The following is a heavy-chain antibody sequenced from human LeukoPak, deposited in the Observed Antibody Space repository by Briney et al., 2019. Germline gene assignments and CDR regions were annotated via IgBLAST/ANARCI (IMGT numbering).Heavy chain of an antibody. V-gene: IGHV5-51*01. J-gene: IGHJ6*02. Sequence: GESLKISCKGSGYSFTSYWIGWVRQMPGKGLEWMGIIYAGGSDTRYSPSFQGQVTIPVDKSISTAYLQWSSLQASDTAMYYCARAIGTSQFYFYYGMDVWGQGTTVTVSS. CDR1: GYSFTSYW. CDR2: IYAGGSDT. CDR3: ARAIGTSQFYFYYGMDV. D-gene: IGHD2-2*01.